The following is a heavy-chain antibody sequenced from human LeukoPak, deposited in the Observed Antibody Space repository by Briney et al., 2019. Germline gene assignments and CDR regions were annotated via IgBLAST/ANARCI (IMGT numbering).Heavy chain of an antibody. V-gene: IGHV1-2*02. J-gene: IGHJ6*03. CDR3: ARGHGSYYYYMDV. D-gene: IGHD3-10*01. CDR2: INPNSGGT. Sequence: ASVKVSCKASGYTFTDFYMLWVRQALGQGLEWMGWINPNSGGTDYAQKFQGRVTMTRDTSTSTAYMELSRLRSDDTAVYHCARGHGSYYYYMDVWGKGTTVTVSS. CDR1: GYTFTDFY.